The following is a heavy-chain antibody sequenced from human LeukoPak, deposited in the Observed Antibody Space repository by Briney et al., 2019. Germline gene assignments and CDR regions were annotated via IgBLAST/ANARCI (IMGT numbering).Heavy chain of an antibody. D-gene: IGHD3-22*01. CDR1: GYTLTSYA. V-gene: IGHV7-4-1*02. CDR2: INTYTGNP. Sequence: ASVKVSCKASGYTLTSYAMNCVRQAPGQGLEWMGWINTYTGNPTYAQGFTGRFVFSLDTSVSTAYLQISSLKAEDTAVYYCARWDYDSSGYALYYLDYWGQGTLVTVSS. CDR3: ARWDYDSSGYALYYLDY. J-gene: IGHJ4*02.